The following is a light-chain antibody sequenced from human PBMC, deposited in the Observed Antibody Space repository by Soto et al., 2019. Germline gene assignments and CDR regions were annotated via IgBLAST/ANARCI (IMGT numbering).Light chain of an antibody. J-gene: IGLJ3*02. CDR2: EVT. CDR3: SSKRSSSSLGV. V-gene: IGLV2-14*01. CDR1: SSDVGGYDY. Sequence: QSALTQPASMSGSPGQSITISCTGTSSDVGGYDYVSWYQLHPGKAPKLIIYEVTSRPSGVSDRFSGSKSGNTASLTISGLQPEDEATYYCSSKRSSSSLGVFGGGTTVTVL.